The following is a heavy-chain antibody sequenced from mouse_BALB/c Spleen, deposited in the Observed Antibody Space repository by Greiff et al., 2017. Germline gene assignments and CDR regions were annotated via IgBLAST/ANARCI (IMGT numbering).Heavy chain of an antibody. Sequence: VQLKQSGAELVKPGASVKLSCTASGFNIKDTYMHWVKQRPEQGLEWIGRIDPANGNTKYDPKFQGKATITADTSSNTAYLQLSSLTSEDTAVYYCARGNYGTYFDYWGQGTTLTVSS. CDR3: ARGNYGTYFDY. CDR1: GFNIKDTY. CDR2: IDPANGNT. D-gene: IGHD1-1*01. J-gene: IGHJ2*01. V-gene: IGHV14-3*02.